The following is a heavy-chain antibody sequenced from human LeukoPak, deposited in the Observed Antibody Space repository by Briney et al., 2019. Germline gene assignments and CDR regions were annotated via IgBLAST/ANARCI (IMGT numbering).Heavy chain of an antibody. D-gene: IGHD6-19*01. J-gene: IGHJ6*02. CDR3: ARDIAVAGSRGYDYYYYYGMDV. V-gene: IGHV4-31*03. CDR1: GGSISSGGYS. CDR2: IYYSGST. Sequence: SQTLSLTCTVSGGSISSGGYSWSWIRQHPGKGLEWIGYIYYSGSTYYNPSLKSRVTISVDTSKNQFSLKLSSVTAADTAVYYCARDIAVAGSRGYDYYYYYGMDVWGQGTTVTVSS.